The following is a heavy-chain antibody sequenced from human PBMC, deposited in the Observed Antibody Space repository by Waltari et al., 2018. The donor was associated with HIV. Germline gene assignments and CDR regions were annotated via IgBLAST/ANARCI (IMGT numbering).Heavy chain of an antibody. CDR2: IKQDGSEI. CDR3: ARRGGRSSPLGY. CDR1: GSPFGGFW. V-gene: IGHV3-7*01. Sequence: EVQLVESGGGWVHPGGPLGLPCEAPGSPFGGFWLSWASQAPGKGLEWVANIKQDGSEIYYVDSVKGRFTISRDNAKNSLYLQMNSLRAEDTAVYFCARRGGRSSPLGYWGQGTLVTVSS. J-gene: IGHJ4*02. D-gene: IGHD6-13*01.